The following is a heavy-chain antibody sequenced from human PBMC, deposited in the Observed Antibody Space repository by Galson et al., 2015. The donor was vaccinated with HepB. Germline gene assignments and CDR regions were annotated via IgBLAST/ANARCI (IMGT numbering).Heavy chain of an antibody. Sequence: SVKVSCKASGYTFTGYYMHWVRQAPGQGLEWMGRINPNSGGTNYAQKFQGRVTMTRDTSISTAYMELSRLRSDDTAVYYCARDPMTSGTTVVTRIPRPKSAPFDYWGQGTLVTVSS. CDR1: GYTFTGYY. CDR3: ARDPMTSGTTVVTRIPRPKSAPFDY. V-gene: IGHV1-2*06. CDR2: INPNSGGT. J-gene: IGHJ4*02. D-gene: IGHD4-23*01.